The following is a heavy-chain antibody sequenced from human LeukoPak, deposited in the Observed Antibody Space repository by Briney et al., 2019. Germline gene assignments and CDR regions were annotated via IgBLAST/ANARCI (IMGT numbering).Heavy chain of an antibody. V-gene: IGHV1-18*01. Sequence: ASVKVSCKASGYTFTSYGISWVRQAPGQGLERMGWISAYNGNTNYAQKLQGRVTMTTDTSTSTAYMELRSLRSDDTAVYYCARSGYSYGLYYFDYWGQGTLVTVSS. CDR2: ISAYNGNT. J-gene: IGHJ4*02. CDR3: ARSGYSYGLYYFDY. D-gene: IGHD5-18*01. CDR1: GYTFTSYG.